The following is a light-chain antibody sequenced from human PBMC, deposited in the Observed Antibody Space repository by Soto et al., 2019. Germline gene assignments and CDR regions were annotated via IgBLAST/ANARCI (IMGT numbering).Light chain of an antibody. CDR3: QNYNGAPWT. V-gene: IGKV1-27*01. CDR2: AAF. Sequence: DIQMTQSPSSLSASVGDRVTITCRASQDISNYLAWYQQKPGKVPKLLIYAAFTLHSGVPSRFSGSGSATDFTLTISGLQPEDVANYYCQNYNGAPWTFGQGTKVEIE. CDR1: QDISNY. J-gene: IGKJ1*01.